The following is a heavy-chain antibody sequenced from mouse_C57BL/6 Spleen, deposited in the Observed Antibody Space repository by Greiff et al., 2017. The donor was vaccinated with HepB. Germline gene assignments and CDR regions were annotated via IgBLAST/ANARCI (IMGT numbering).Heavy chain of an antibody. Sequence: DVMLVESGGGLVQPGGSLKLSCAASGFTFSDYYMYWVRQTPEKRLEWVAYLSNGGGSTYYPDTVKGRFTISRDNAKNTLYLQMSRLKSEDTAMYYCARHRIYYDDSGDYAMDYWGQGTSVTVSS. V-gene: IGHV5-12*01. CDR1: GFTFSDYY. J-gene: IGHJ4*01. CDR3: ARHRIYYDDSGDYAMDY. D-gene: IGHD1-1*01. CDR2: LSNGGGST.